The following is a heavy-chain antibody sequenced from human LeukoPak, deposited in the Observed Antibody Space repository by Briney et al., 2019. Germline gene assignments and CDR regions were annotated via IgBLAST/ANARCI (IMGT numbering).Heavy chain of an antibody. J-gene: IGHJ4*02. CDR2: FKSKTDGGTT. CDR3: TTDPRITMIVVVSN. V-gene: IGHV3-15*01. D-gene: IGHD3-22*01. Sequence: KPGGPFDLPCEALDSLLGKAWLGGAARPQGRGRNWVGRFKSKTDGGTTDYAAPVKGRFTISRDDSKNTLYLQMNSLKTEDTAVYYCTTDPRITMIVVVSNWSQRTLVTVSS. CDR1: DSLLGKA.